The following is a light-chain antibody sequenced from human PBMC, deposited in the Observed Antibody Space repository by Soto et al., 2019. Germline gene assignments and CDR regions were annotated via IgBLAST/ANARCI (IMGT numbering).Light chain of an antibody. Sequence: SVLTQPPSASGTPGQRVTISCSGSSSNVGSNTVYWYQQLPGTAPKLLIHTPNQRPSGVPARFSGSTSGPSASLPIRGLQSEDEEDYFYEASADSLTGHVVVGGGTQLP. CDR1: SSNVGSNT. CDR3: EASADSLTGHVV. J-gene: IGLJ2*01. V-gene: IGLV1-44*01. CDR2: TPN.